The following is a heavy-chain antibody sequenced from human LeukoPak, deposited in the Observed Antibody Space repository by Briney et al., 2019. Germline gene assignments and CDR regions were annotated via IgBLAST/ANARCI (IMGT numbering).Heavy chain of an antibody. V-gene: IGHV3-30*18. J-gene: IGHJ4*02. CDR1: GFTFSSYG. CDR2: ISYDGSNK. D-gene: IGHD3-16*01. Sequence: PGGSLRLSCAASGFTFSSYGMHWVHQAPGKGLEWVAVISYDGSNKYYADSVKGRFTISRDNSKNTLYLQMNSLRAEDTAVYYCAKTMTGYVWGSPNYWGQGTLVTVSS. CDR3: AKTMTGYVWGSPNY.